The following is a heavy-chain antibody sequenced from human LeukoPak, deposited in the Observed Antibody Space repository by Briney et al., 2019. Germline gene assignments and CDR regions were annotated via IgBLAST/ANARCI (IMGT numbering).Heavy chain of an antibody. CDR3: ARGVVGYSYGCFDY. V-gene: IGHV4-59*01. CDR1: GGSTSSFY. J-gene: IGHJ4*02. Sequence: SETLSLTCTVSGGSTSSFYWSWIRQPPGKGLEWSGYIYYSGSTNYNPSLKSRVTISVDTSKNQFSLKLSSVTAADTAVYYCARGVVGYSYGCFDYWGQGTLVTVSS. D-gene: IGHD5-18*01. CDR2: IYYSGST.